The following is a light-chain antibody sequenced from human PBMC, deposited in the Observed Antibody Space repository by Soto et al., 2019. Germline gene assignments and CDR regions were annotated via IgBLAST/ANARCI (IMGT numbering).Light chain of an antibody. CDR1: QSVLYSSNNKNY. V-gene: IGKV4-1*01. J-gene: IGKJ2*01. CDR3: QQYYSRYT. Sequence: IVMTQSPDSLAVSLGERATINCKSSQSVLYSSNNKNYLAWYQQKPGQPPKLLIYWASTRESGVPDRFSGSGSGTDFTLTISSLQAEDVAFYYCQQYYSRYTFGQGTKLEIK. CDR2: WAS.